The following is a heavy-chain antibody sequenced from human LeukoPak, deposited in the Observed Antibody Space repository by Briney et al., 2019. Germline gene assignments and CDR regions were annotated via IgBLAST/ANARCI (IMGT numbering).Heavy chain of an antibody. Sequence: PGASLRLSCAASGFTFSSCAMSWVRQAPGKGLEWVSSISGNGGNTYYADSVKGRFTISRDNSKNTLYLQMNSLRAEDTAVYYCAKRGRLGALSLYYFDYWGQGSLVTVSS. J-gene: IGHJ4*02. D-gene: IGHD3-16*02. V-gene: IGHV3-23*01. CDR3: AKRGRLGALSLYYFDY. CDR2: ISGNGGNT. CDR1: GFTFSSCA.